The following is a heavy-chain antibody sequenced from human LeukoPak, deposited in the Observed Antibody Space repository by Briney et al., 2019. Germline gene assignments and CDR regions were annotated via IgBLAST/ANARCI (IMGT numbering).Heavy chain of an antibody. CDR3: ARDRETAADYYFDY. CDR1: GFTFVKHA. J-gene: IGHJ4*02. CDR2: ISYDGNDK. V-gene: IGHV3-30*04. Sequence: PGRSLRLSCAASGFTFVKHALHWVRQSPGKGLEWVAVISYDGNDKQYAESVKGRVTISRDNSKNTVSLQMDTLEPEDTAVYYCARDRETAADYYFDYWGQGTLVTVSS. D-gene: IGHD6-13*01.